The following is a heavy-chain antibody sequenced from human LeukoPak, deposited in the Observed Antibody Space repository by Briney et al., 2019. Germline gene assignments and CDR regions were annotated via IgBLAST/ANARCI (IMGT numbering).Heavy chain of an antibody. CDR1: GFTFSNYA. D-gene: IGHD4-11*01. J-gene: IGHJ4*02. Sequence: PGGSLRLSCAASGFTFSNYAMNWVRQAPGKGLEWVSTISGSGGSTYYADSVKGRFTISRDNAQNSLYLQMNSLRADDTALYYCARVASNYDFDYWGQGTLVTVSS. CDR2: ISGSGGST. V-gene: IGHV3-23*01. CDR3: ARVASNYDFDY.